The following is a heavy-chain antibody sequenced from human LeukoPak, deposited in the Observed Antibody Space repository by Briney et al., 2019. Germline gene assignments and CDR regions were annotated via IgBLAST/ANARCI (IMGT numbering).Heavy chain of an antibody. CDR2: IYYSGST. J-gene: IGHJ6*02. D-gene: IGHD4-17*01. CDR3: ARLTTVTSYYYYYYGMDV. CDR1: GGSISSYY. Sequence: PSETLSLTCTVSGGSISSYYWSWIRQPPGKGLEWIGYIYYSGSTNYNPSLKSRVTISVDTSKNQFSLKLSSVTAAAKAVYYCARLTTVTSYYYYYYGMDVWGQGTTVTVSS. V-gene: IGHV4-59*01.